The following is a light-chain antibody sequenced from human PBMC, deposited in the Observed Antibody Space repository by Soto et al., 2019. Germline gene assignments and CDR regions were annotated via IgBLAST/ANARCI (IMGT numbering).Light chain of an antibody. Sequence: EIVLTQSPGTLSLSTGERATLSCRASQSVSSSYLAWYQQKPGQAPRLLIYGASSRATGIPDRFSGSGSGTDFTLTISRLEPEDFAVYYCQQYGDTFGQGTRLEIK. V-gene: IGKV3-20*01. J-gene: IGKJ5*01. CDR2: GAS. CDR3: QQYGDT. CDR1: QSVSSSY.